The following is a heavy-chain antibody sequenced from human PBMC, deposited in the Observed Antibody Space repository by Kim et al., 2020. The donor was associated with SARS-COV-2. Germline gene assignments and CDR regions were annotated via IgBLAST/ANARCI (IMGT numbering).Heavy chain of an antibody. D-gene: IGHD3-22*01. V-gene: IGHV4-39*01. J-gene: IGHJ5*02. CDR3: ARLPYDSSGYYYSGET. Sequence: PSLKSRVTISGDTSKNQLSLKLSSVTAAITSVYYCARLPYDSSGYYYSGETWGQGILVTVSS.